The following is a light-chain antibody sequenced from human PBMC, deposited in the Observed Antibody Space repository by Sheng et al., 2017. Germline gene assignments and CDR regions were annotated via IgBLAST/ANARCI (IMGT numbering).Light chain of an antibody. J-gene: IGKJ3*01. CDR1: QGIRNF. Sequence: DIQMTQSPSSLSASVGDRVTITCRASQGIRNFLAWYQQKPGKVPKLLIYAASTLQSGVPSRFSGSGSGTDFTLTISSLQPEDFATYYCQNXNSAPVTFGPGTKVDIK. V-gene: IGKV1-27*01. CDR3: QNXNSAPVT. CDR2: AAS.